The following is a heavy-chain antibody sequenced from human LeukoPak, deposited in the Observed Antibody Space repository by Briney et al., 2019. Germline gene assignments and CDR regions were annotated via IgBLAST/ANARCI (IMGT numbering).Heavy chain of an antibody. V-gene: IGHV4-4*07. CDR1: SGSISSYY. Sequence: PSETLSLTCTVSSGSISSYYWSWIRQPAGKGLEWIGRIYTSGSTNYNPSLKSRVTMSVDTSKNQFSLKLSSVTAADTAVYYCAREGSCGGDCYSVDYWGQGTLVTVSS. CDR3: AREGSCGGDCYSVDY. CDR2: IYTSGST. J-gene: IGHJ4*02. D-gene: IGHD2-21*02.